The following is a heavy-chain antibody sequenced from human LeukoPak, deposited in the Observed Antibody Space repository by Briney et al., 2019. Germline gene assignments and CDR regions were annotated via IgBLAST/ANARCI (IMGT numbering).Heavy chain of an antibody. V-gene: IGHV1-2*02. Sequence: VASVKVSCKASGYTFTGHYIHWVRQAPGQGLEWMGWINPKSGGANYAQKFQGRVTMTRDTSISTAYMELSRLRSDDTAVFYCARGAEFYYFMDVWGKGTTVTISS. D-gene: IGHD2/OR15-2a*01. J-gene: IGHJ6*03. CDR3: ARGAEFYYFMDV. CDR2: INPKSGGA. CDR1: GYTFTGHY.